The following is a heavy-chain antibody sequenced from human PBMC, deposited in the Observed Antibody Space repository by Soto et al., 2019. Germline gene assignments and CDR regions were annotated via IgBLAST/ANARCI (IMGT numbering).Heavy chain of an antibody. Sequence: QVQLVQSGAEVKKPGASVKVSCKASGYTFTSYYMHWVRQAPGQGLEWMGIINPSGTTTDYAQKFQGRVTMTRDTSTSTYYMELSSLRSEDTAGYYCAIPQIASHYYYGMDVWGQGTTVTVSS. CDR3: AIPQIASHYYYGMDV. CDR2: INPSGTTT. V-gene: IGHV1-46*01. D-gene: IGHD2-2*01. CDR1: GYTFTSYY. J-gene: IGHJ6*02.